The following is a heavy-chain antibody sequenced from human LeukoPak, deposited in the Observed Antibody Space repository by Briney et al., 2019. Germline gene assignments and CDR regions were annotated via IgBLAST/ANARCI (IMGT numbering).Heavy chain of an antibody. CDR3: AKQLASGNYYPTGDDY. Sequence: GGSLRLSCAASRFTLSPYATTWVLQAPGKGLEWVSSISASGTDTYYADSVQGRFTISRNASKNTLYLQMNSLRDEDTAVYYCAKQLASGNYYPTGDDYWGQGTLVTVSS. V-gene: IGHV3-23*01. CDR1: RFTLSPYA. D-gene: IGHD3-10*01. J-gene: IGHJ4*02. CDR2: ISASGTDT.